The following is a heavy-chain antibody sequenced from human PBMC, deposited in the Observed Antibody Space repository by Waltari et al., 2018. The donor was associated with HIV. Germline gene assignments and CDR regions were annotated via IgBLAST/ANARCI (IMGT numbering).Heavy chain of an antibody. CDR3: ARDPYYYDSSGYHGRFDY. CDR1: VFTSSSYG. Sequence: QVQLVESGGGVVQPGRSLRLLCAASVFTSSSYGMPWVLPAPGKGLEWVAVIWYDGSNKYYADSVKGRFTISRDNSKNNLYLQMNSLRGEDMAVYYCARDPYYYDSSGYHGRFDYWGQGTLVTVSS. CDR2: IWYDGSNK. D-gene: IGHD3-22*01. V-gene: IGHV3-33*01. J-gene: IGHJ4*02.